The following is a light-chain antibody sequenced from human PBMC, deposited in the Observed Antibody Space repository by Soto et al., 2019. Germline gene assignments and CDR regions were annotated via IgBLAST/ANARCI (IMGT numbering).Light chain of an antibody. Sequence: QSALTQPASVSGSPGQSITISCTGTSSDVGAYNYVSWYQQHPGKAPKLMIYEVSNRPSGVSNRFSGSKSGNTASLTISGLQAEDEADYYCSSYTSSSRFVFATGTKLTVL. CDR3: SSYTSSSRFV. CDR1: SSDVGAYNY. V-gene: IGLV2-14*01. J-gene: IGLJ1*01. CDR2: EVS.